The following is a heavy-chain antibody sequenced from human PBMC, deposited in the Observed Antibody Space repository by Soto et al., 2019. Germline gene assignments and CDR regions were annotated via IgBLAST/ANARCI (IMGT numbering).Heavy chain of an antibody. V-gene: IGHV4-4*02. CDR3: ARVGRIAAAGNFDY. D-gene: IGHD6-13*01. CDR1: GGSISSSNW. J-gene: IGHJ4*02. CDR2: IYHSGST. Sequence: LSLTCAVSGGSISSSNWWSWVRQPPGKGLEWIGEIYHSGSTNYNPSLKSRVTISVDKSKNQFSLKLSSVTAADTAVYYCARVGRIAAAGNFDYWGQGTLVTVSS.